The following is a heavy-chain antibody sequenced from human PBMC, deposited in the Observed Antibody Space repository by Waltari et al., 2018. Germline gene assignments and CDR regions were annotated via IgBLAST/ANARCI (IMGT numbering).Heavy chain of an antibody. Sequence: EVQLVQSGAEVKKPGESLKISCEASGSILTMYWIGRGPQMPGKGLEWMGIIWPSDSDTKYSPSLQGQVTISADKSISTAYLQWNSLKASDTAIYYCARQKYCSGASCYTEGDAFEIWGQGTMVTVSS. CDR2: IWPSDSDT. CDR3: ARQKYCSGASCYTEGDAFEI. V-gene: IGHV5-51*01. J-gene: IGHJ3*02. CDR1: GSILTMYW. D-gene: IGHD2-2*02.